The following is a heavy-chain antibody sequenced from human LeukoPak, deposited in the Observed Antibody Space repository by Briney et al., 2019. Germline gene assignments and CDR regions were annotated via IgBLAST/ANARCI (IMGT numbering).Heavy chain of an antibody. Sequence: SETLSLTCAVSGYSISSGYYWGWIRQPPGKGLEWIGSIYHSGSTYYNPSLKSRVTISVDTSKNQFSLKLSSVTAADTAVYYCARIIGYDGLGVDWGQGTLVTVSS. CDR3: ARIIGYDGLGVD. CDR1: GYSISSGYY. J-gene: IGHJ4*02. CDR2: IYHSGST. V-gene: IGHV4-38-2*01. D-gene: IGHD3/OR15-3a*01.